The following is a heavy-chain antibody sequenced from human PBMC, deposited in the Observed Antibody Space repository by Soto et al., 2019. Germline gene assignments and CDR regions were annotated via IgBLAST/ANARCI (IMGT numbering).Heavy chain of an antibody. J-gene: IGHJ4*02. D-gene: IGHD3-10*01. CDR1: GGSISSGGYS. CDR3: ATLSFGELLYY. Sequence: QLQLQESGSGLVKPSQTLSLTCAVSGGSISSGGYSWSWIRQPPGKGLEWIGYIYHSGSTYYNPSLKRRVTISVDRSKNQFSLKLSSVTAADTAVYYCATLSFGELLYYWGQGTLVTVSS. V-gene: IGHV4-30-2*01. CDR2: IYHSGST.